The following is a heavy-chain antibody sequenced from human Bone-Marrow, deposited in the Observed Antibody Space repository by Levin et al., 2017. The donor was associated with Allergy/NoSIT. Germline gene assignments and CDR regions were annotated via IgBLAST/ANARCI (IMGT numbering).Heavy chain of an antibody. CDR1: GFTFSSYA. V-gene: IGHV3-30-3*01. D-gene: IGHD5-24*01. J-gene: IGHJ4*02. CDR3: ARDDSRDGYNFHFDY. CDR2: ISYDGSKK. Sequence: GESLKISCAASGFTFSSYAMHWVRQAPGKGLEWVAVISYDGSKKSYADSVKGRFTISRDNPKNTLYLQMNSLRAEDTAVYYCARDDSRDGYNFHFDYWGQGTLVTVSS.